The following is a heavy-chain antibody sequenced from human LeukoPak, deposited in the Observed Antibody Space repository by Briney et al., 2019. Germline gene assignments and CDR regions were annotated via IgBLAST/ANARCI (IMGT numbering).Heavy chain of an antibody. CDR1: GYTFTSYA. Sequence: ASVKVSCKASGYTFTSYAIHWVRQAPGRRPEWMGWINAGNADTRYSQDFQGRVTISRDTSASTAYMEFSSLTSEDMAVYFCARGIWSATRASYYMDVWGKGTTVTISS. CDR2: INAGNADT. V-gene: IGHV1-3*03. CDR3: ARGIWSATRASYYMDV. D-gene: IGHD3-3*01. J-gene: IGHJ6*03.